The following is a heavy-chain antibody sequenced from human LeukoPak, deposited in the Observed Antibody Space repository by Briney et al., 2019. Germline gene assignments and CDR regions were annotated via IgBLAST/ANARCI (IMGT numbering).Heavy chain of an antibody. D-gene: IGHD6-13*01. V-gene: IGHV1-18*01. CDR2: ISAYNGNT. Sequence: GASVKVSCKASGYTFTSYGISWVRQAPGQGLEWMGWISAYNGNTNYAQKLQGRVTMTTDTSTSTAYMELRSLRSGDTAVYYCARDRGSSWRSYYFDYWGQGTLVTVSS. J-gene: IGHJ4*02. CDR1: GYTFTSYG. CDR3: ARDRGSSWRSYYFDY.